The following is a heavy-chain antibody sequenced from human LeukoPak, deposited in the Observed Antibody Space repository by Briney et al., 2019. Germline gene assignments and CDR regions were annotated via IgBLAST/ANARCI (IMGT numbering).Heavy chain of an antibody. CDR1: GITFSSYG. Sequence: GGTLRLSCAASGITFSSYGMSWVRQAPGKGLEWVSSISSTGGTTYYADSVKGRFTISRDNAKNSLYLQMNSLRAEDTAVYYCARDRFFYSSGWIFDYWGQGTLVTVSS. J-gene: IGHJ4*02. CDR3: ARDRFFYSSGWIFDY. CDR2: ISSTGGTT. D-gene: IGHD6-19*01. V-gene: IGHV3-23*01.